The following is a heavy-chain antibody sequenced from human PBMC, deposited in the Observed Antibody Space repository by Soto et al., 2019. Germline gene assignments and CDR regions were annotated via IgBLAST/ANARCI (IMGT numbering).Heavy chain of an antibody. CDR1: GYTFTSYG. CDR3: ARVRIAARALFDY. Sequence: APVKVSCKASGYTFTSYGISWGRQAPGQGLEWMGWISAYNGNTNYAQKLQGRVTMTKDTSTSTAYMELRSLRSGDTAVYYCARVRIAARALFDYWGPGTLVTVS. J-gene: IGHJ4*02. CDR2: ISAYNGNT. D-gene: IGHD6-6*01. V-gene: IGHV1-18*04.